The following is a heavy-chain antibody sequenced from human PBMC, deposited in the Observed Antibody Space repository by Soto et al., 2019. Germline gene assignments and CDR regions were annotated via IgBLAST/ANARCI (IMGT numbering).Heavy chain of an antibody. CDR1: GFTFRNYD. J-gene: IGHJ6*02. CDR2: ISAAGDP. D-gene: IGHD5-18*01. Sequence: EVQLVESGGGLVQPGGSLRLSCEASGFTFRNYDMHWVRQGTGKGLEWVSGISAAGDPDYADSVEGRFTISGENAQNSFFLQINSFRVGHYAVYYCARTHSDVYGLDVWGQGTTVIVSS. CDR3: ARTHSDVYGLDV. V-gene: IGHV3-13*05.